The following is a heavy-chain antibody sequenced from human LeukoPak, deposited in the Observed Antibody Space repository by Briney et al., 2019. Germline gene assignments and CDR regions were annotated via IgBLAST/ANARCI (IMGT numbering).Heavy chain of an antibody. D-gene: IGHD6-19*01. J-gene: IGHJ6*02. CDR3: ARDPQQWLVAPYYYGMDV. CDR1: GYTFTGYY. V-gene: IGHV1-18*04. Sequence: ASVKVSCKASGYTFTGYYMHWVRQAPGQGLEWMGWISAYNGNTNYAQKLQGRVTMTTDTSTSTAYMELRSLRSDDTAVYYCARDPQQWLVAPYYYGMDVWGQGTTVTVSS. CDR2: ISAYNGNT.